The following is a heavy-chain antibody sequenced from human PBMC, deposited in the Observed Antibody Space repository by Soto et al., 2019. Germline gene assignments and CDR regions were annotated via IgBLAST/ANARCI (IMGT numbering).Heavy chain of an antibody. CDR3: ARDRRDSVTMVRGVKAGAFDY. J-gene: IGHJ4*02. Sequence: QVQLVQSGAEVQKPGASVKVSCKASGYTFTSYAMHWVRQSPGQRLEWMGWINAGNGNTKYSQKFQGRVTITRDTSASTAYMELSSLRSEDTAVYYCARDRRDSVTMVRGVKAGAFDYWGQGTLVTVSS. D-gene: IGHD3-10*01. V-gene: IGHV1-3*01. CDR1: GYTFTSYA. CDR2: INAGNGNT.